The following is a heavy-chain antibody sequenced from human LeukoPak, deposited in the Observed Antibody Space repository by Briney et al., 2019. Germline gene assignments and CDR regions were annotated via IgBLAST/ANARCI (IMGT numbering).Heavy chain of an antibody. Sequence: GASAKVSCKASRYIFTDYYIQWVRPAPGQGLKWMGWINPKSGGSPSAQSLQGRVTKTRDTSINTAYMEVAGLTSDGADVYYCARESSGGYASHWGQGTLVTVSS. CDR3: ARESSGGYASH. CDR1: RYIFTDYY. J-gene: IGHJ4*02. D-gene: IGHD2-15*01. V-gene: IGHV1-2*02. CDR2: INPKSGGS.